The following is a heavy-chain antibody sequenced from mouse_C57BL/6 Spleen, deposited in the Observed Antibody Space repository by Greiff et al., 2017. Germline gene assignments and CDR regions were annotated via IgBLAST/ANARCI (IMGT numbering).Heavy chain of an antibody. J-gene: IGHJ2*01. Sequence: VQLQQPGAELVRPGSSVKLSCKASGYTFTSYWMHWVKQRPIQGLEWIGNIDPSDSETHYNQKFKDKATLTVDKSSSTAYMQLSSLTSEDSAVYYCAREDDYGSSYVRYFDYWGQGTTLTVSS. CDR1: GYTFTSYW. CDR2: IDPSDSET. CDR3: AREDDYGSSYVRYFDY. D-gene: IGHD1-1*01. V-gene: IGHV1-52*01.